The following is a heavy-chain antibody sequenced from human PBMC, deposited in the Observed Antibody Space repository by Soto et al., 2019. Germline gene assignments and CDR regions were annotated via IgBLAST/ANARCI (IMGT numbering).Heavy chain of an antibody. CDR1: GGTFSSYA. J-gene: IGHJ4*02. CDR2: IIPIFGTA. V-gene: IGHV1-69*06. Sequence: AASVKVSCKASGGTFSSYAISWVRQAPGQGLEWMGGIIPIFGTANYAQKFQGRVTTTADKSTSTAYMELSSLRSEDTAVYYCARGAYGRGFDYWGQGTLVTVSS. CDR3: ARGAYGRGFDY. D-gene: IGHD4-17*01.